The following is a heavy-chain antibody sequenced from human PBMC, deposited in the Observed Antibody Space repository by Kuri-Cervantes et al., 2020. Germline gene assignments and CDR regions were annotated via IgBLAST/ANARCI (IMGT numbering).Heavy chain of an antibody. CDR1: EFKSSSYA. Sequence: GESLKISCAASEFKSSSYAMSWVRQAPGKGLQWVSTISGSGGSTYYTDSVKGRFTISRDNAKNTLYLQMNSLRAEDTAVYYCAKGGDSSGYYRPDYWGQGTLVTVSS. CDR3: AKGGDSSGYYRPDY. D-gene: IGHD3-22*01. CDR2: ISGSGGST. J-gene: IGHJ4*02. V-gene: IGHV3-23*01.